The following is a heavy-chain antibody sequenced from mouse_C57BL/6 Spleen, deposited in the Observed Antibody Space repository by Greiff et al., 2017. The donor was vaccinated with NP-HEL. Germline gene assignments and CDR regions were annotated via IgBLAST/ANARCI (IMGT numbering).Heavy chain of an antibody. CDR1: GYTFTSYW. V-gene: IGHV1-50*01. D-gene: IGHD1-1*01. J-gene: IGHJ3*01. CDR2: IDPSDSYT. CDR3: ARSYGSSYIAY. Sequence: QVQLQQPGAELVKPGASVKLSCKASGYTFTSYWMQWVKQRPGQGLEWIGEIDPSDSYTNYNQKFKGKATLTVDTSSSTAYMQLSSLTSEDSAVYYCARSYGSSYIAYWGQGTLVTVSA.